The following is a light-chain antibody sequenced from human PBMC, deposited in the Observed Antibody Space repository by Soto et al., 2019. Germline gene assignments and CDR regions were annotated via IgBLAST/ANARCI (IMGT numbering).Light chain of an antibody. Sequence: QSALTQPRSVSESPGQSVTISCTGTSSDVGGYNYVSWYQHHPGKAPKLIIYDVTKRPSGVPDRFSGSKSGNTASLTISGLQAEDEADYYCCSYAGSYTLIFGGGTKVTVL. CDR1: SSDVGGYNY. J-gene: IGLJ2*01. CDR3: CSYAGSYTLI. V-gene: IGLV2-11*01. CDR2: DVT.